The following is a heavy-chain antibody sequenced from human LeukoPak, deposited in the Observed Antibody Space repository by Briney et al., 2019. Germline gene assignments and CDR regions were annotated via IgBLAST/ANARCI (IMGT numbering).Heavy chain of an antibody. CDR1: GYTFTSYF. CDR3: ARVHHYFDIAFDY. D-gene: IGHD3-22*01. J-gene: IGHJ4*02. Sequence: GASVNVSCKASGYTFTSYFMHWVRQAPGQGLEWMGMINPSGGSTNYAQKFQGRVTMTTDMSTTTVYMELSSLRSEDTAVYYCARVHHYFDIAFDYWGQGTLVTVSS. V-gene: IGHV1-46*01. CDR2: INPSGGST.